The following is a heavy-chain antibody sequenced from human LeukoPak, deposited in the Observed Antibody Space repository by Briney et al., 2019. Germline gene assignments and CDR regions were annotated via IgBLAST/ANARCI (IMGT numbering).Heavy chain of an antibody. V-gene: IGHV4-59*01. CDR2: IYYSGST. D-gene: IGHD3-3*01. Sequence: SETLSLTCTVSGGSISSYYWSWIQQSPGKGLEWIGYIYYSGSTNYNPSLKSRVTISVDTSKNQFSLKLSSVTAADTAVYYCARTHHITIFSATFDPWGQGTLVTVSS. CDR3: ARTHHITIFSATFDP. J-gene: IGHJ5*02. CDR1: GGSISSYY.